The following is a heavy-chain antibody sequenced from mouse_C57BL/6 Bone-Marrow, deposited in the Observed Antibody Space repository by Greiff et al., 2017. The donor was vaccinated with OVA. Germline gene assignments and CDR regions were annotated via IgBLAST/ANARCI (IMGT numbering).Heavy chain of an antibody. CDR3: AREDLYAWFAY. CDR2: INPNYGTT. J-gene: IGHJ3*01. V-gene: IGHV1-39*01. Sequence: VVEPGASVKISCKASGYSFTDYNMNWVKQSNGKSLEWIGVINPNYGTTSYNQKFKGKATLTVDQSSSTAYMQHNSLTSEDSAVYYCAREDLYAWFAYWGQGTLVTVSA. CDR1: GYSFTDYN. D-gene: IGHD1-1*01.